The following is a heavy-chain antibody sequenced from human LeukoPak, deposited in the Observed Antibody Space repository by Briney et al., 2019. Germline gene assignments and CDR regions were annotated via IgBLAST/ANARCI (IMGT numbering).Heavy chain of an antibody. Sequence: SETLSLTCTVSGGSISSSSYYWGWIRQPPGKGLEWIGSIHYSGSTNYNPSLKSRVTISVDTSKNQFSLKLSSVTAADTAVYYCARETDMPASETSYYMDVWGKGTTVTVSS. V-gene: IGHV4-39*07. J-gene: IGHJ6*03. D-gene: IGHD2-15*01. CDR2: IHYSGST. CDR1: GGSISSSSYY. CDR3: ARETDMPASETSYYMDV.